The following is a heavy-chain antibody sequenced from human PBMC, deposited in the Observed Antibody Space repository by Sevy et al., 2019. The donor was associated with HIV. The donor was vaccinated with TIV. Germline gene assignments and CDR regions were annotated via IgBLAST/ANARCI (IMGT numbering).Heavy chain of an antibody. V-gene: IGHV4-4*07. CDR1: GGSISSYY. CDR2: IYTSGST. D-gene: IGHD2-2*01. CDR3: ARDRGIVVVPAATFHMDV. J-gene: IGHJ6*02. Sequence: SETLSLTCTVSGGSISSYYWSWIRQPAGKGLEWIGRIYTSGSTNYNPSLMSRVTMSVDTSKNQFSLKLSSVTAADTAVYYCARDRGIVVVPAATFHMDVWGQGTTVTVSS.